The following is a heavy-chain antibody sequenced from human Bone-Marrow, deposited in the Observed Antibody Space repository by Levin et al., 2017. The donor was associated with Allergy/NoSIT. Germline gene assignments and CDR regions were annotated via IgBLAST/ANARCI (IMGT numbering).Heavy chain of an antibody. CDR1: GYTFTSYD. CDR2: MNPNSGNT. J-gene: IGHJ5*02. Sequence: ASVKVSCKASGYTFTSYDINWVRQATGQGLEWMGWMNPNSGNTGYAQKFQGRVTMTRNTSISTAYMELSSLRSEDTAVYYCARAPPTPRIAAADYNWFDPWGQGTLVTVSS. D-gene: IGHD6-13*01. V-gene: IGHV1-8*01. CDR3: ARAPPTPRIAAADYNWFDP.